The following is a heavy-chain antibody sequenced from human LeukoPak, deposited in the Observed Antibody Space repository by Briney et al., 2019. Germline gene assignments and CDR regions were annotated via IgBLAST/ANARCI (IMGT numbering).Heavy chain of an antibody. V-gene: IGHV3-21*04. CDR1: GFTFSSYN. Sequence: PGGSLRLSCAASGFTFSSYNMNWVRQAPGKGLEWVSSISSSNSYIYYADSVKGRFTISRDNSKNTLYLQMNSLRAEDTAVYYCARDDYDILTGYRDYWGQGTLVTVSS. J-gene: IGHJ4*02. CDR3: ARDDYDILTGYRDY. D-gene: IGHD3-9*01. CDR2: ISSSNSYI.